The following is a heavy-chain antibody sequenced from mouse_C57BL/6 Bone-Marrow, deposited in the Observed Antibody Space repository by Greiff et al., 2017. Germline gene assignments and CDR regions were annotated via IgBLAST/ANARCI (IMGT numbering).Heavy chain of an antibody. CDR3: ERDQTAQDYAMDY. CDR1: GFTFSSYA. CDR2: ISDGGSYT. J-gene: IGHJ4*01. V-gene: IGHV5-4*01. D-gene: IGHD3-2*02. Sequence: EVMLVESGGGLVKPGGSLKLSCAASGFTFSSYAMSWVRQTPEKRLEWVATISDGGSYTYYPDNVKGRITISRDNAKNNLYLQMSHLKSEDTAMYDCERDQTAQDYAMDYWGQGTSVTVSS.